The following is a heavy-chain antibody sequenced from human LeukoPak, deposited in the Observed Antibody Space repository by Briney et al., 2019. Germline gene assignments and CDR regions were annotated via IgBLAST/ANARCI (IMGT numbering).Heavy chain of an antibody. CDR3: ASVSGSCLDY. J-gene: IGHJ4*02. D-gene: IGHD1-26*01. Sequence: PSQTLSLTCTVSGGSISSGSYYWSWIRQPAGKGLEWNGRIYTSGSTNYNPSLKSRVSISVDTSKNQFSLKLSSVTAADTAVYNCASVSGSCLDYWGQGTLVTVSS. V-gene: IGHV4-61*02. CDR1: GGSISSGSYY. CDR2: IYTSGST.